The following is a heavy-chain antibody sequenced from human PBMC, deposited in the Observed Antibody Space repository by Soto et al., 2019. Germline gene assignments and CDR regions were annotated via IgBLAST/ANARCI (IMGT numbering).Heavy chain of an antibody. CDR3: ARGSPGDGSYFALDV. D-gene: IGHD1-26*01. CDR1: GNTFSAYY. V-gene: IGHV1-2*02. J-gene: IGHJ6*02. Sequence: AAGKVSCKASGNTFSAYYLNWLRQAPGQGLEWMGWINPNNVGGTKYAQKFQGRVTLTRDTSITKAYMALSSLRSDDTAVYYCARGSPGDGSYFALDVWG. CDR2: INPNNVGGT.